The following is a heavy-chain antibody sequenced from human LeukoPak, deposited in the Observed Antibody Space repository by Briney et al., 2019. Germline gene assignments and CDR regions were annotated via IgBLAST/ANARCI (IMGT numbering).Heavy chain of an antibody. CDR1: GFSLSTSGVG. Sequence: SGPTLVNPTQTLTLTCTFSGFSLSTSGVGVGWIRQPPGKALEWLALIYWDDDKRYSPSLKSRLTITKDTSKNQVVLTMTNMDPVDTATYYCVHAHVIWGFYGSTGHWFDPWGQGTLVTVSS. D-gene: IGHD2/OR15-2a*01. J-gene: IGHJ5*02. CDR3: VHAHVIWGFYGSTGHWFDP. V-gene: IGHV2-5*02. CDR2: IYWDDDK.